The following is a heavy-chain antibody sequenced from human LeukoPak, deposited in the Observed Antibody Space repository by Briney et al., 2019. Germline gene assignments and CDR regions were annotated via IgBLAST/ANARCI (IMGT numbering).Heavy chain of an antibody. CDR1: GFTFSSYG. J-gene: IGHJ4*02. D-gene: IGHD3-10*01. CDR3: AKKGTYYYGSGSYPFDY. Sequence: GRSLRLSCAASGFTFSSYGMHWVRQAPGKGLEWVAVIWYDGSNKYYADSVKGRLTISRDNSKNTLYLQMNSLRAEDTAVYYCAKKGTYYYGSGSYPFDYWGQGTLVTVSS. CDR2: IWYDGSNK. V-gene: IGHV3-33*06.